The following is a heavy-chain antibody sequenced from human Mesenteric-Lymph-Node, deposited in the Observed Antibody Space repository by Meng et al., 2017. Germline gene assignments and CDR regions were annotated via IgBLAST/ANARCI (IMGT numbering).Heavy chain of an antibody. CDR3: ARVGQWLPIDY. CDR1: GGSISSINW. J-gene: IGHJ4*02. D-gene: IGHD6-19*01. Sequence: PGRGKPWATVSLTCAVSGGSISSINWWSWGRQPPGKGREWIGEIYHSGSTNYNPSLKSRVTISVDKSKNQFSLNLSSVTAADTAVYYCARVGQWLPIDYWGQGTLVTVSS. CDR2: IYHSGST. V-gene: IGHV4-4*02.